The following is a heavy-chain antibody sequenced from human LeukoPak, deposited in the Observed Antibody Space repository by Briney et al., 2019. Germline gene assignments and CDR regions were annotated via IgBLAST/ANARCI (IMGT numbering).Heavy chain of an antibody. CDR3: AKNMEHNYYGSGSYSFDY. Sequence: GGSLRLSCAASGFTFSSYGMHWVRQAPGKGLEWVAVISYDGSNKYYADSVKGRFTISRDNSKNTLYLQMNSLRAEDTAVYYCAKNMEHNYYGSGSYSFDYWGQGTLVTVSS. J-gene: IGHJ4*02. CDR2: ISYDGSNK. V-gene: IGHV3-30*18. CDR1: GFTFSSYG. D-gene: IGHD3-10*01.